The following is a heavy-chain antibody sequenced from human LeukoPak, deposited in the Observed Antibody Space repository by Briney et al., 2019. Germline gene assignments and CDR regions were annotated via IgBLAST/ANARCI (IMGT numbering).Heavy chain of an antibody. V-gene: IGHV3-30-3*02. D-gene: IGHD6-19*01. Sequence: PGGSLRLSCAASGFTFSSYAMHWVRQAPGKGLEWVAVISYDGSNKYYADSVKGRFTISRDNSKNTLYLQMNSLRAGDTAKYYCAKIPYEYNTGWYAAFDIWGQGTMVTVSS. CDR2: ISYDGSNK. CDR1: GFTFSSYA. J-gene: IGHJ3*02. CDR3: AKIPYEYNTGWYAAFDI.